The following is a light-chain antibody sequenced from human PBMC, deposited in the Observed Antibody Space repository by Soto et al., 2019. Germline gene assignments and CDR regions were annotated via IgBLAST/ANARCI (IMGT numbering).Light chain of an antibody. CDR1: SSNIGSNT. J-gene: IGLJ2*01. Sequence: QPVLTQAPSESGTPGQRVTISCSGSSSNIGSNTVNWYQQLPGTAPKLLIYSNNQRPSGVPDRFSGSKSGTSASLAISGLQSEDEADYYCAAWDDSLNGVVFGGGTKLTVL. V-gene: IGLV1-44*01. CDR3: AAWDDSLNGVV. CDR2: SNN.